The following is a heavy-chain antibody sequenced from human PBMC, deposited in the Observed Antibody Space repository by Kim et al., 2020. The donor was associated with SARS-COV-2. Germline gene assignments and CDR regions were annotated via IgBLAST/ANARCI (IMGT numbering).Heavy chain of an antibody. CDR3: AKVDSGYDTPDY. D-gene: IGHD5-12*01. V-gene: IGHV3-23*01. Sequence: AASGNGRFTISEDKSKNTLYLQRNRLRAEDTAVYYCAKVDSGYDTPDYWGQGTLVTVSS. J-gene: IGHJ4*02.